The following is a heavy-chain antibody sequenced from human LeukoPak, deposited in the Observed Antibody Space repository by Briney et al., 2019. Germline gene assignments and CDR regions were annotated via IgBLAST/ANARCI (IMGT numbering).Heavy chain of an antibody. V-gene: IGHV4-34*01. D-gene: IGHD3-3*01. Sequence: SETLSLTCAVYGGSFSGYYWSWIRQPPGKGLEWIGEINHSGSTNYNPFLKSRVTISVDTSKNQFSLKLSSVTAADTAVYYCARGRYDLWSGYLFDYWGQGTLVTVSS. CDR3: ARGRYDLWSGYLFDY. CDR1: GGSFSGYY. J-gene: IGHJ4*02. CDR2: INHSGST.